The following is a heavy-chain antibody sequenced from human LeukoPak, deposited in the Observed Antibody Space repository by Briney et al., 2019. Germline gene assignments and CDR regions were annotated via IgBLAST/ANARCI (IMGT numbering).Heavy chain of an antibody. D-gene: IGHD3-9*01. J-gene: IGHJ4*02. CDR1: GGSFSGYY. CDR2: INHSGST. CDR3: ASLGGTSLRYFDWLPPIDY. V-gene: IGHV4-34*01. Sequence: SETLSLTCAVHGGSFSGYYWSWIRQPPGKGLEWIGEINHSGSTNYNPSLKSRVTISVDTSKNQFSLKLSSVTAADTAVYYCASLGGTSLRYFDWLPPIDYWGQGTLVTVSS.